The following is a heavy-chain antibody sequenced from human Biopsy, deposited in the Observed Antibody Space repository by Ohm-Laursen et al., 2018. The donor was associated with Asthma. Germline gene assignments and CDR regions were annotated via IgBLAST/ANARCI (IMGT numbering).Heavy chain of an antibody. D-gene: IGHD6-19*01. CDR1: GGTFCNFA. CDR3: ARCQVGYSSGWSLLLKKIYYSGLDV. V-gene: IGHV1-69*13. CDR2: IMTVFGTT. J-gene: IGHJ6*02. Sequence: SVKVSCKASGGTFCNFAISWVRQAPGQGLEWLGGIMTVFGTTKHAQKFQGRVTITEDESTSTAYMEVTSLRSEDTAIYYCARCQVGYSSGWSLLLKKIYYSGLDVWGQGTAVTVSS.